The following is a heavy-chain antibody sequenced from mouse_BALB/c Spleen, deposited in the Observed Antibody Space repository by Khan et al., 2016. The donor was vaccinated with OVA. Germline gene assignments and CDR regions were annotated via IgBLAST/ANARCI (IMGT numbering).Heavy chain of an antibody. V-gene: IGHV1-54*01. D-gene: IGHD3-2*02. CDR1: GYAFSNYL. CDR2: INPGSGGT. J-gene: IGHJ3*01. CDR3: SRSGYGFGAY. Sequence: QVQLQQPGAELVRPGTSVKVSCKASGYAFSNYLIEWLKQRPGQGLEWIGVINPGSGGTKYNEKFKDKATLTADTSSSTAYMQLSRLPSDDSAVDFCSRSGYGFGAYWGPGTLVTVSA.